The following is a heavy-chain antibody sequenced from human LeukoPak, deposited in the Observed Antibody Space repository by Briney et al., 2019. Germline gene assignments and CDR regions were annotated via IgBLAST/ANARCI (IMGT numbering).Heavy chain of an antibody. CDR2: IYHSGST. Sequence: PSETLSLTCTVSGGSISSSGYYWGWIRQPPGKGLEWLGSIYHSGSTYNNPSLKSRVTMSVDTSKNQFSLKLTSVTAADTALYYCARAYSNWFDPWGQGALVTVSS. CDR1: GGSISSSGYY. CDR3: ARAYSNWFDP. J-gene: IGHJ5*02. D-gene: IGHD4-11*01. V-gene: IGHV4-39*07.